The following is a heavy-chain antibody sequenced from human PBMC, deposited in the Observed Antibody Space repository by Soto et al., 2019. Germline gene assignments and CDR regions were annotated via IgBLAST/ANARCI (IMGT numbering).Heavy chain of an antibody. J-gene: IGHJ5*02. D-gene: IGHD6-6*01. CDR2: INHSGST. CDR3: ARGSSIAARRVFPGNWFDP. CDR1: GGSFSVYY. Sequence: SETLSLTCAVYGGSFSVYYWRWIRHPPGKGLEWIGEINHSGSTNYNPSLKSRVTISVDTSKNQFSLKLSSVAAADTAVYYCARGSSIAARRVFPGNWFDPWGQGTLVTVSS. V-gene: IGHV4-34*01.